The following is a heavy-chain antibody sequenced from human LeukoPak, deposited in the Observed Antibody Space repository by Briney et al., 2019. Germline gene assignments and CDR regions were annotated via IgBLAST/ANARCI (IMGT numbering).Heavy chain of an antibody. CDR2: MYYSGST. J-gene: IGHJ4*02. CDR1: GASISSWY. CDR3: ARLLSSGHAMDFDY. D-gene: IGHD5-18*01. V-gene: IGHV4-59*01. Sequence: SETLSLTCTVSGASISSWYWSWIRQPPGKGLEWIGYMYYSGSTKYNPSLKSRVTTSLDTSKNKFSLKLTSVTAADTAVYYCARLLSSGHAMDFDYWGQGTRVTVSS.